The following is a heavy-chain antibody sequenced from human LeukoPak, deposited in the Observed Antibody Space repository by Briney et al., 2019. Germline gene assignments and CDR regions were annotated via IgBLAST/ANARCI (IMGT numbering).Heavy chain of an antibody. CDR3: ARESAEGIAVAGLFDY. D-gene: IGHD6-19*01. CDR1: GITFSSYS. CDR2: ISSFSGTI. Sequence: PGGSLRLSCVASGITFSSYSMNWVRQAPGKGLEWVSYISSFSGTINYADSVKGRFTISRDNAKNSLYLQMNSLRAEDTALYYCARESAEGIAVAGLFDYWGQGTLVTVSS. J-gene: IGHJ4*02. V-gene: IGHV3-48*04.